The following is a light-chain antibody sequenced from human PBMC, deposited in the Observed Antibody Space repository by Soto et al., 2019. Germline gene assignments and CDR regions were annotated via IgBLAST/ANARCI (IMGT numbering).Light chain of an antibody. CDR2: GAY. CDR3: QQYNKWRT. CDR1: ETASSN. V-gene: IGKV3-15*01. Sequence: IVMAQSPATLCVSPGEGATLSCMASETASSNLAWNQQNPGQAPTLYIYGAYTRATVIPARISGSGSGTEVSLTISSLQSEDFAVSYCQQYNKWRTFGQGTKVDIK. J-gene: IGKJ1*01.